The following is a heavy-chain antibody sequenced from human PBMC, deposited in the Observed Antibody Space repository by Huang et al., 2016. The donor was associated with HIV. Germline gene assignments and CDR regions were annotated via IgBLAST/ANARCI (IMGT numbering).Heavy chain of an antibody. J-gene: IGHJ4*02. V-gene: IGHV4-39*01. Sequence: QLQLQESGPGLVKPSETLSLTCTVSGASISSTNHFWGWVRQPPGKGLEWLGSIFYSGDTFYNPSLKSRLTMSVDTSTNQFSLKLTSVTAADTAIYYCSRHAGVNDFTDYWGQGAQVAVSS. CDR1: GASISSTNHF. CDR3: SRHAGVNDFTDY. CDR2: IFYSGDT. D-gene: IGHD3-10*01.